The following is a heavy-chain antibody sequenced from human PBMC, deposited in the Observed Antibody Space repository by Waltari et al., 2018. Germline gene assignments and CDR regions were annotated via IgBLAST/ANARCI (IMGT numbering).Heavy chain of an antibody. V-gene: IGHV4-59*01. CDR3: ARAARDGYNKIKGEAFDI. J-gene: IGHJ3*02. CDR1: RGSISSYY. Sequence: QVQLQESGPGLVKPSETLSLTCTVSRGSISSYYWSWIRQPPGKGLEWIGYIYYSGSTNYTPSLKSRVTISVDTSKNQFSLKLSSVTAADTAVYYCARAARDGYNKIKGEAFDIWGQGTMVTVSS. CDR2: IYYSGST. D-gene: IGHD5-12*01.